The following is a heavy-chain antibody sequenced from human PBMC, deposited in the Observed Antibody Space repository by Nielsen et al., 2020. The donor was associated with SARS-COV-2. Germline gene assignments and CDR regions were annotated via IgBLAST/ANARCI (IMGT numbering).Heavy chain of an antibody. V-gene: IGHV3-23*01. D-gene: IGHD3-10*01. CDR3: AKHEGED. CDR2: IIGSGGAT. J-gene: IGHJ4*02. Sequence: GESLKISCAASGFMFSTYAMSWVRQAPGKGLEWVSGIIGSGGATYYTDSVKGRFTISRDNSRNTLYLEMNSLRADDTAVYYCAKHEGEDWGQGTLVTVSS. CDR1: GFMFSTYA.